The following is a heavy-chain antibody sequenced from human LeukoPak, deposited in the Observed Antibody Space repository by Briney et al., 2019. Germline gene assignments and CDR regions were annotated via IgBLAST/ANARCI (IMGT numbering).Heavy chain of an antibody. CDR3: AKAPEPAAAFCYFDY. V-gene: IGHV3-9*01. CDR2: ISWNSGSI. J-gene: IGHJ4*02. D-gene: IGHD1-14*01. CDR1: GFTFDDYA. Sequence: GGSLRLSCAASGFTFDDYAMHWVRHAPGKGLEWVSGISWNSGSIDYADSVKGRFTISRDNAKNSLYLQMNSLRAEDTALYYCAKAPEPAAAFCYFDYWGQGTLVTVSS.